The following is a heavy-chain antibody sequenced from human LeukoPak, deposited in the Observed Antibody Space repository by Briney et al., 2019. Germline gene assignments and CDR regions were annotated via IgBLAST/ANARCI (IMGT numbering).Heavy chain of an antibody. CDR2: IYYSGST. J-gene: IGHJ4*02. CDR3: TRGSYDVLIGRSTLGEY. V-gene: IGHV4-39*02. Sequence: SETLSLTCTISGGSITGSSYYWGWIRQSPGKGLEWIGNIYYSGSTYYNSSLKSRVTISIDTSKNHFSLRLTSATASDTAVYFCTRGSYDVLIGRSTLGEYWGQGTLVAVSS. D-gene: IGHD3-9*01. CDR1: GGSITGSSYY.